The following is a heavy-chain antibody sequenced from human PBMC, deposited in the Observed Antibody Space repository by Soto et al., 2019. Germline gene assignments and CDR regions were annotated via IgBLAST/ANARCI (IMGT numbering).Heavy chain of an antibody. CDR3: AKDQGYCNGGSGREGSYYYYGMDV. V-gene: IGHV3-23*01. D-gene: IGHD2-15*01. CDR1: GFTFSSYA. J-gene: IGHJ6*02. CDR2: ISGGGDTT. Sequence: VPLLESGGDLVQPGGSLRLSCAASGFTFSSYAMTWVRQAPGKGLEWVSAISGGGDTTYYADSVKGRFTISRDNSKNTPYLQMNRLRAEDAAVYYCAKDQGYCNGGSGREGSYYYYGMDVWGQGTTVTVSS.